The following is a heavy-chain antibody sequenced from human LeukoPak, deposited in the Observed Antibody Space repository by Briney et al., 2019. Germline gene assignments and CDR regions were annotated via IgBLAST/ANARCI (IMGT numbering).Heavy chain of an antibody. Sequence: ASVKVSCKASGYALTDYYMHWVRQAPGQGLEWMGFISPNSGGTNYAQNFQGRVTMTRDTSVNTAYIELSSLRSDGTAVYFCARSNIATRRGDNLFDPWGQGTLVTVSS. CDR2: ISPNSGGT. CDR1: GYALTDYY. CDR3: ARSNIATRRGDNLFDP. D-gene: IGHD6-6*01. J-gene: IGHJ5*02. V-gene: IGHV1-2*02.